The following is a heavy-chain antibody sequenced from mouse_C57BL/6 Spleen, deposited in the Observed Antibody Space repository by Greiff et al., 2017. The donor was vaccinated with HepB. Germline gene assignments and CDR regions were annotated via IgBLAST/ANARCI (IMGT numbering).Heavy chain of an antibody. J-gene: IGHJ1*03. Sequence: EVQLQQSGPELVKPGASVKMSCKASGYTFTDYNMHWVKQSHGKSLEWIGYINPNNGGTSYNQKFKGKATLTVNKSSSTAYMELRSLTSEDSAVYYCARGMRMDYDGDFDVWGTGTTVTVSS. V-gene: IGHV1-22*01. D-gene: IGHD2-4*01. CDR3: ARGMRMDYDGDFDV. CDR1: GYTFTDYN. CDR2: INPNNGGT.